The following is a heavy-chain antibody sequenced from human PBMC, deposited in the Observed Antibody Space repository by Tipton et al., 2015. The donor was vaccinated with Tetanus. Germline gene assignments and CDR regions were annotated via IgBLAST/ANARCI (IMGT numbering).Heavy chain of an antibody. J-gene: IGHJ5*02. CDR2: IWYDGSNK. Sequence: SLRLSCAASGFTFSSYGMHWVRQAPGKGLEWVAVIWYDGSNKYYADSVKGRFTISRDNSKNTLYLQMNSLRAEDTAVYYCARDPGVGTTCWFDPWGQGTLVTVSS. CDR3: ARDPGVGTTCWFDP. D-gene: IGHD4-17*01. V-gene: IGHV3-33*01. CDR1: GFTFSSYG.